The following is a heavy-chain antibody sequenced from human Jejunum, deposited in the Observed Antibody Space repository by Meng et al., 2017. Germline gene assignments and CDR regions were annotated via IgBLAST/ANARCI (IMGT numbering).Heavy chain of an antibody. D-gene: IGHD1-1*01. CDR3: ARGRPSWNSDWFDP. Sequence: QVQLVQSGSEMKKPGASVKVSCKASGCPCRNFDINWVRQAPGQGLEWMGRVNPYNGKTNYSQKFQGRVTITGDTSVSTVYMEVTSLRSDDTAVYFCARGRPSWNSDWFDPWGQGTLVTVSS. J-gene: IGHJ5*02. CDR2: VNPYNGKT. CDR1: GCPCRNFD. V-gene: IGHV1-8*03.